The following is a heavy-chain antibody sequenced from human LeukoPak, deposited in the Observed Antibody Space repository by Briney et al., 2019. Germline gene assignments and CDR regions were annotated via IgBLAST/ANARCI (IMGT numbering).Heavy chain of an antibody. CDR2: IIPIFGTA. J-gene: IGHJ4*02. Sequence: SSVKVSCKASGGTFSSYAISWVRQAPGQGLEWMGRIIPIFGTANYAQKFQGGVTITTDESTSTDYMELSSLRSEDTAVYYCARDRDGYIYFDYWGQGTLVTVSS. D-gene: IGHD5-24*01. CDR3: ARDRDGYIYFDY. CDR1: GGTFSSYA. V-gene: IGHV1-69*05.